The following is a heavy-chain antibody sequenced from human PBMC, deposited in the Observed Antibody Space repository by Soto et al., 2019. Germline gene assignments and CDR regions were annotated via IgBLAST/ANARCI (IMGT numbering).Heavy chain of an antibody. V-gene: IGHV3-15*07. CDR2: IKSKTDGGTT. D-gene: IGHD3-16*02. Sequence: GGSLRLSCAASGFTFSNAWMNWVRQAPGKGLEWVGRIKSKTDGGTTDYAAPVKGRFTISRDDSKNTLYLQMNSLKTEDTAVYYCTTLGDYVWGSYRLNQDAFDIWGQGTMVTVSS. CDR3: TTLGDYVWGSYRLNQDAFDI. CDR1: GFTFSNAW. J-gene: IGHJ3*02.